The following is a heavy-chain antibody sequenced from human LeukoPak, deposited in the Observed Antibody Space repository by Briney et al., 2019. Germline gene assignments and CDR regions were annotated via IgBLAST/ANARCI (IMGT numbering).Heavy chain of an antibody. D-gene: IGHD1-26*01. Sequence: PSETLSLTCAVYGGSFSGYYWSWIRQPPGKGLEWIGEINHSGSTNYNPSLKSRVTISVDTSKNQFSLKPSSVTAADTAVYYCARGRGYSGSYYVDYWGQGTLVTVSS. J-gene: IGHJ4*02. CDR1: GGSFSGYY. CDR3: ARGRGYSGSYYVDY. V-gene: IGHV4-34*01. CDR2: INHSGST.